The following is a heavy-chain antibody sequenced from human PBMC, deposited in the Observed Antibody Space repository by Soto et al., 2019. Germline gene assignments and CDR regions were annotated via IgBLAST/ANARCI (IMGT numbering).Heavy chain of an antibody. CDR3: ARLYAVLTTGMDV. V-gene: IGHV3-21*01. J-gene: IGHJ6*02. Sequence: EVQLEESGGGLVKPGGSLRLSCAASGFTFRRYDMNWVRQAPGKGLEWVSSISSSSISIHYGDSVKGRFTSSRDNARNLLYLQPNTLRAEDTAVYFCARLYAVLTTGMDVWGQGTTVTVS. D-gene: IGHD3-9*01. CDR1: GFTFRRYD. CDR2: ISSSSISI.